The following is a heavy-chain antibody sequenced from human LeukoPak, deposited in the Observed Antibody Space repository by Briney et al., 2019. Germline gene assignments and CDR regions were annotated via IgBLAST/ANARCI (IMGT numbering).Heavy chain of an antibody. V-gene: IGHV3-23*01. CDR2: ISGTGGST. J-gene: IGHJ1*01. CDR1: GFTFSSYA. CDR3: AKEIYGDSTGGRFQH. Sequence: GGSLRLSCAASGFTFSSYAMSWVRQTPGKGLEWVSVISGTGGSTYYADSVKGRFTISRDNSKNTLYLQMNSLRADDTAVYYCAKEIYGDSTGGRFQHWGQGTLVTVSS. D-gene: IGHD4-17*01.